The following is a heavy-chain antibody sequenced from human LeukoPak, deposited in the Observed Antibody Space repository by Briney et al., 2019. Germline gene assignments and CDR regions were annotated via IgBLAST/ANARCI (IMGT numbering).Heavy chain of an antibody. D-gene: IGHD3-3*01. CDR2: ISSSGVTT. CDR1: GFSLSLYT. V-gene: IGHV3-48*04. Sequence: AGGCLRLSCAAYGFSLSLYTMNWARQAPGKGLEWVSFISSSGVTTEYAESVKGRFTISRDNTKKSLFLQMNSLSAEDTAVYYCASYYDYWSGYKPDYMDVWGKGTTVIVSS. CDR3: ASYYDYWSGYKPDYMDV. J-gene: IGHJ6*03.